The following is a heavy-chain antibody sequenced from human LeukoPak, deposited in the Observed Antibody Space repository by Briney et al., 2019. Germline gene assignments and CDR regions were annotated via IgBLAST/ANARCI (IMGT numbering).Heavy chain of an antibody. CDR1: GGSISSGGYY. Sequence: PSETLSLTCTVSGGSISSGGYYWSWIRQHPGKGLEWIGYIYYSGSAYYNPSLKSRVTISVDTSENQFSPKLSSVTAADTAVYYCARDLGAAAGFDYWDQGTLVTVSS. J-gene: IGHJ4*02. CDR2: IYYSGSA. CDR3: ARDLGAAAGFDY. V-gene: IGHV4-31*03. D-gene: IGHD6-13*01.